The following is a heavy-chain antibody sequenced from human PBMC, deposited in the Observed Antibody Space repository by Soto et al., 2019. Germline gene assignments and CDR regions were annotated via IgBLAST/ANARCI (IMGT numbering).Heavy chain of an antibody. CDR2: IIPIFGTA. CDR3: ARAGGYYDSSGYYYGGAYFDY. V-gene: IGHV1-69*01. D-gene: IGHD3-22*01. CDR1: GGTFSSYA. J-gene: IGHJ4*02. Sequence: QVQLVQSGAEVKKPGSSMKVSCKASGGTFSSYAISWVRQAPGQGLEWIGGIIPIFGTANYAQKFQGRVTITADESTSTDYMELSSLRSEDTAVYYCARAGGYYDSSGYYYGGAYFDYWGQGTLVTVSS.